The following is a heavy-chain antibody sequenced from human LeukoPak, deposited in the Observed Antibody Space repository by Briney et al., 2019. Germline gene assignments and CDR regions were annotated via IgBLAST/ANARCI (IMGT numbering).Heavy chain of an antibody. J-gene: IGHJ3*01. V-gene: IGHV3-53*01. Sequence: GGSLRLSCAASGFTVSSNYMSWVRQAPGKGLEWVSVIASGGTTYYAYSVKGRFTISRDNSKNTLYLQMNDLRAEDTAVFYRARGGDIVGATRSAFDLWGQGTMVTVSS. CDR2: IASGGTT. CDR1: GFTVSSNY. CDR3: ARGGDIVGATRSAFDL. D-gene: IGHD1-26*01.